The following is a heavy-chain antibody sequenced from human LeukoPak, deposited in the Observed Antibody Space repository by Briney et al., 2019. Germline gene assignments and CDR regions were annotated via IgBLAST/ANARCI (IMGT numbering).Heavy chain of an antibody. D-gene: IGHD1-26*01. CDR1: GFTFSSYS. CDR3: ARVLRYSGGYYFDY. J-gene: IGHJ4*02. CDR2: IYSGGST. V-gene: IGHV3-66*01. Sequence: GGSLRLSCAASGFTFSSYSMNWVRQAPGKGLEWVSVIYSGGSTYYADSVKGRFTISRDNSKNTLYFQMNSLRAEDTAVYYCARVLRYSGGYYFDYWGQGTLVTVSS.